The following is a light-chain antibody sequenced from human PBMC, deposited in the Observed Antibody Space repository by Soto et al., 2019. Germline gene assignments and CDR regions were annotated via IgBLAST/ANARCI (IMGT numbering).Light chain of an antibody. CDR2: KAS. CDR3: HQYNSYPWR. Sequence: IQMTHSPSTLSASVGDRVTFTCRASQTISTWLAWYQQKPGKAPKLLIYKASTLDVGVPSRFSGSGSGTDITLTINNLQPADFATYFWHQYNSYPWRCGQGTKV. J-gene: IGKJ1*01. V-gene: IGKV1-5*03. CDR1: QTISTW.